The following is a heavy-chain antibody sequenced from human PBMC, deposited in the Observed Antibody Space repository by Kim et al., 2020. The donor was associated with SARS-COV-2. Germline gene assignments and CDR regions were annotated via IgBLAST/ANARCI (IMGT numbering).Heavy chain of an antibody. CDR1: GYTFTNYA. D-gene: IGHD3-3*01. Sequence: ASVKVSCKASGYTFTNYAMHWVRQAPGQRLEWMGWINAGNGNTKYSQKFQGRVTITRDTSASTAYMELSSLRSVDTAVYYCAKDRFYDFWSGYYFDYWGQGTLVTVSS. J-gene: IGHJ4*02. CDR3: AKDRFYDFWSGYYFDY. V-gene: IGHV1-3*01. CDR2: INAGNGNT.